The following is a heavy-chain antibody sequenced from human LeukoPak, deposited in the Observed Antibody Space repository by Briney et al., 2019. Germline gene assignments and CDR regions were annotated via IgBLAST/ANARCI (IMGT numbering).Heavy chain of an antibody. CDR2: IYSGGST. J-gene: IGHJ4*02. Sequence: GGSLRLSCAASGFTVSSNYMSWVRQAPGKGLEWVSVIYSGGSTYYADSVKGRFTISRDNAKNSLYLQMNSLRAEDMALYYCAKERDALDYWGQGTLVTVSS. V-gene: IGHV3-53*05. D-gene: IGHD5-24*01. CDR1: GFTVSSNY. CDR3: AKERDALDY.